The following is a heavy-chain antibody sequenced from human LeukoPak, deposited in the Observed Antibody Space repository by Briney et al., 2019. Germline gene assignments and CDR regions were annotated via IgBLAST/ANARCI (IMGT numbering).Heavy chain of an antibody. CDR3: ARGKYDSGGYYNWEGFDY. CDR2: IIPIFGTA. CDR1: GGTFSSYA. V-gene: IGHV1-69*05. D-gene: IGHD3-22*01. J-gene: IGHJ4*02. Sequence: SVKVSCKASGGTFSSYAISWMRQAPGQGLEWMGRIIPIFGTANYAQKFQGRVTITTDESTSTAYMELSSLRSEDTAVYYCARGKYDSGGYYNWEGFDYWGQGTLVTVSS.